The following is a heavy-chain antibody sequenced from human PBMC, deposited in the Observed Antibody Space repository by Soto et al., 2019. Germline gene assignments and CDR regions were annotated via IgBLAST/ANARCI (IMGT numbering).Heavy chain of an antibody. CDR2: IWYDGSNK. Sequence: LSLTCTVSGGSISSGGYYWGWIRQAPGKGLEWVAVIWYDGSNKYYADSVKGRFTISRDNSKNTLYLQMNSLRAEDTAVYYCARRGGSGSYPLGLYYFDYWGQGTLVTVSS. CDR1: GGSISSGG. CDR3: ARRGGSGSYPLGLYYFDY. D-gene: IGHD3-10*01. J-gene: IGHJ4*02. V-gene: IGHV3-33*07.